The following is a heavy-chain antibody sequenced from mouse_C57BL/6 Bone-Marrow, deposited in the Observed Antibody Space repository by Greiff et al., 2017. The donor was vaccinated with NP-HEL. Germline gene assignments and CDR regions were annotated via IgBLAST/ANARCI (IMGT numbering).Heavy chain of an antibody. CDR1: GFTFSSYT. CDR3: ARHGTPFDY. D-gene: IGHD4-1*01. CDR2: ISGGGGNT. Sequence: EVQLVESGGGLVKPGGSLKLSCAASGFTFSSYTMSWVRQTPEQRLAWVATISGGGGNTYYPDSVKGRFTISRDNAKNTLYLQMSSLRSEDTALYYCARHGTPFDYWGQGTTLTVSS. J-gene: IGHJ2*01. V-gene: IGHV5-9*01.